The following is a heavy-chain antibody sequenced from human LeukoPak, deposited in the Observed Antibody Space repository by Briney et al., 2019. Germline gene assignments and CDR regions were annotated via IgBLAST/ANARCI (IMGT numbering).Heavy chain of an antibody. CDR3: AKNVNAHCRGDCSDY. Sequence: PGGSLRLSCATSGFIFNIHGMHWVRQAPGKGLEWVAFVPHDESDKYYADSVKGRFTISRDNSKKTVSLEMNSLRAEDTAVYYCAKNVNAHCRGDCSDYWGQGTLVIVSS. D-gene: IGHD2-21*01. CDR1: GFIFNIHG. J-gene: IGHJ4*02. CDR2: VPHDESDK. V-gene: IGHV3-30*02.